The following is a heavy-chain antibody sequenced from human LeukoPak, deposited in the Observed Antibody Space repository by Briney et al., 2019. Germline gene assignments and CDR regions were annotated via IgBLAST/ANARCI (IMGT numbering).Heavy chain of an antibody. Sequence: GGSLGLSCAASGFTFSSYEMNWVRQAPGKGLEWVSYISSSGSTIYYADSVKGRFTISRDNAKNSLYLQMNSLRAEDTAVYYCARSTAVAGEYYFDYWGQGTLVTVSS. D-gene: IGHD6-19*01. CDR1: GFTFSSYE. CDR3: ARSTAVAGEYYFDY. V-gene: IGHV3-48*03. CDR2: ISSSGSTI. J-gene: IGHJ4*02.